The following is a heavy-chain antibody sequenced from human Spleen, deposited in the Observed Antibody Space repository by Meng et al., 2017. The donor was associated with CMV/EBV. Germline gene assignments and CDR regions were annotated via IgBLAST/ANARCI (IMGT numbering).Heavy chain of an antibody. CDR1: GFTFSSYW. J-gene: IGHJ4*02. CDR2: INQDGSEK. CDR3: ARGTIRDY. D-gene: IGHD3-3*01. Sequence: GESLKISCAASGFTFSSYWMSWVRQAPGNGLEWVANINQDGSEKYYVDSVKGRFTISRDNAKNSLYLQMNSLRAEDTAVYYCARGTIRDYWGQGTLVTVSS. V-gene: IGHV3-7*01.